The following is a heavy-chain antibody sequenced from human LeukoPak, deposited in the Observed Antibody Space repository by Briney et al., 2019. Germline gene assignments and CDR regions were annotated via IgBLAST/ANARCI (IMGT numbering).Heavy chain of an antibody. CDR1: GFTFSTYS. J-gene: IGHJ4*02. CDR3: ARDGRSSSWAFDY. Sequence: GGSLRLSCAASGFTFSTYSMNWVRQAPGKGLEWVSYISGTSSLIYYADSVKGRFTISRDNAKNSLYLQMNSLRAEDTAVYYCARDGRSSSWAFDYWGQGTLVTVSS. V-gene: IGHV3-48*04. D-gene: IGHD6-13*01. CDR2: ISGTSSLI.